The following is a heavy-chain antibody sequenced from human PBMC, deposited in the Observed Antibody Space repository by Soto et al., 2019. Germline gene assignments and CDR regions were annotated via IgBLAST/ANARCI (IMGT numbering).Heavy chain of an antibody. V-gene: IGHV4-59*01. CDR1: GGSISSYY. CDR2: IYYSGST. D-gene: IGHD3-10*01. J-gene: IGHJ3*02. Sequence: SETLSLTCTVSGGSISSYYWSWIRQPPGKGLEWIGYIYYSGSTNYNPSLKSRVTISVDTSKNQSSLKLSSVTAADTAVYYCARVWGGAFDIWGQGTMVTVS. CDR3: ARVWGGAFDI.